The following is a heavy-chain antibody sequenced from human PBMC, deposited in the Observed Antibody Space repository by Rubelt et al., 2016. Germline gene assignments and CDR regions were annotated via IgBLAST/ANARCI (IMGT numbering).Heavy chain of an antibody. J-gene: IGHJ4*02. CDR1: GGTFSSYA. CDR3: AGGYSSSPFDY. V-gene: IGHV1-69*04. CDR2: IIPILGIA. D-gene: IGHD6-6*01. Sequence: QSQVQLVQSGAEVKVSCKASGGTFSSYAISWVRQAPGQGLEWMGRIIPILGIANYAQKFQGRVTITADKSTSTAYMELSSLRSEDTAVYYCAGGYSSSPFDYWGQGTLVTVSS.